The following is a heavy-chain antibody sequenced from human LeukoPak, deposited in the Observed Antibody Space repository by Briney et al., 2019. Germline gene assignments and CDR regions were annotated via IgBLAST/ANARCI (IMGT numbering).Heavy chain of an antibody. CDR2: INPNSGGT. J-gene: IGHJ4*02. D-gene: IGHD6-19*01. Sequence: ASVKVSCKASGYTFTGYYMHWVRQAPGQGLEWMGWINPNSGGTNYAQKFQGRVTMTRDTSISTAYMELSRLGSDNTAVYYCARDNHGIAVAGNFDYWGQGTLVTVSS. V-gene: IGHV1-2*02. CDR3: ARDNHGIAVAGNFDY. CDR1: GYTFTGYY.